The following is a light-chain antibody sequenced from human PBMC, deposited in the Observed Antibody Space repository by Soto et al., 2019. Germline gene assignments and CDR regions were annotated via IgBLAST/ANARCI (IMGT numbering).Light chain of an antibody. Sequence: DIHMTHSPSTLSASVLDRVTITFLASQGISNYLAWYQHKPGKVPKLLIYKASSLESGVPSRFSGSGSGTEFTLTISSLQPDDFATYYCQQYNSWTWTFGQGTKVDIK. J-gene: IGKJ1*01. CDR2: KAS. V-gene: IGKV1-5*03. CDR1: QGISNY. CDR3: QQYNSWTWT.